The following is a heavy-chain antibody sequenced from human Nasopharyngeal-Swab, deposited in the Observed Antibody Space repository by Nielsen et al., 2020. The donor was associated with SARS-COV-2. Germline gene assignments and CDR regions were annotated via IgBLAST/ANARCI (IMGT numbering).Heavy chain of an antibody. J-gene: IGHJ3*02. V-gene: IGHV4-4*02. CDR3: ARHMLGGPTAFDI. Sequence: VRQMPGKGLEWIGEIYHSGSTNYNPSLTSRVTISVDKSKNQFSLKLRSVTAADTAVFYCARHMLGGPTAFDIWGQGTVVTVSS. D-gene: IGHD2-8*01. CDR2: IYHSGST.